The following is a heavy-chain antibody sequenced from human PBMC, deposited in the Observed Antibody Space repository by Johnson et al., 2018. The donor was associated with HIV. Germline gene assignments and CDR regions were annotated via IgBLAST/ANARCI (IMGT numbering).Heavy chain of an antibody. J-gene: IGHJ3*02. V-gene: IGHV3-30*03. D-gene: IGHD7-27*01. CDR3: ARALWGARAFDI. CDR1: GFTFSNYG. CDR2: ISYGGSNK. Sequence: QVQLVESGGGVVQPGRSLRLPCAASGFTFSNYGMHWVRQAPGKGLEWVAIISYGGSNKYYADSVKCRFTISRDNSKNKLYLQMNSLRAEDTALYYCARALWGARAFDIWGQGTMVTVSS.